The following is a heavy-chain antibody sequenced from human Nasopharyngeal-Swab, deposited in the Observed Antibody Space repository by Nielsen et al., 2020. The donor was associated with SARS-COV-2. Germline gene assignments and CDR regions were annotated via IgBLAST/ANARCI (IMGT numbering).Heavy chain of an antibody. Sequence: GESLKISCAASGFTFSSYWMSWVRQAPGKGLEWVANIKQDGSEKYYADSVKGRFTISRDNAKNSLYLQMNSLRAEDMALYYCAKDISPLGRGGFDYWGQGTLVTVSS. CDR2: IKQDGSEK. J-gene: IGHJ4*02. V-gene: IGHV3-7*03. D-gene: IGHD3-16*01. CDR3: AKDISPLGRGGFDY. CDR1: GFTFSSYW.